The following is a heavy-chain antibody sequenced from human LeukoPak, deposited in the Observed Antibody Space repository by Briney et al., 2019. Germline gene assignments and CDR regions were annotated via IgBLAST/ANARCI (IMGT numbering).Heavy chain of an antibody. CDR3: ARRDSGTYAY. D-gene: IGHD3-10*01. V-gene: IGHV4-30-2*01. CDR2: IYHSGST. Sequence: SETLSLTCAVSGGSISSGGYSWSWIRQPPGKGLEGIGYIYHSGSTYYNPALKSRVTISVDRSKNQFSLKVSSVTAADTAVYYCARRDSGTYAYWGQGILVTVSS. CDR1: GGSISSGGYS. J-gene: IGHJ4*02.